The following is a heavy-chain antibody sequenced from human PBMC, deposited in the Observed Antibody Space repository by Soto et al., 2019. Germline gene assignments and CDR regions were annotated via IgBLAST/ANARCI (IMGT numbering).Heavy chain of an antibody. J-gene: IGHJ5*02. Sequence: QVQLVQSGAEVKKPGASVKVSCKASGYTFTTHGISWVRQAPGQGLEWMGWVRGDNGHTNYAPSLQGRVTMTTATSTNTADMELRSLRSADTAVYYCARDLGYCRSGTCYREWFDPWGQGTLVTVSS. CDR3: ARDLGYCRSGTCYREWFDP. D-gene: IGHD2-15*01. CDR1: GYTFTTHG. V-gene: IGHV1-18*01. CDR2: VRGDNGHT.